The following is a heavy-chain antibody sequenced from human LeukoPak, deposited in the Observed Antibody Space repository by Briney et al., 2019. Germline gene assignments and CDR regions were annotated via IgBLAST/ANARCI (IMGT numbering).Heavy chain of an antibody. CDR3: ASSYCSGGSCYVDDAFDI. CDR1: GYTFTSHG. Sequence: PGASVKVSCKASGYTFTSHGISWVRQAPGQGLEWMGWISAYNGNTNYAQKLQGRVTMTTDTSTSTAYMELRSLRSDDTAVYYCASSYCSGGSCYVDDAFDIWGQGTMVTVSS. D-gene: IGHD2-15*01. J-gene: IGHJ3*02. CDR2: ISAYNGNT. V-gene: IGHV1-18*01.